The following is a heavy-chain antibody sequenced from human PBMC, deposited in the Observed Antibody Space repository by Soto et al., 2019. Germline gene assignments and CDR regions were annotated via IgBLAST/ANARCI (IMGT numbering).Heavy chain of an antibody. CDR1: GFSFSSYT. V-gene: IGHV3-21*01. Sequence: GGSLRLSCAASGFSFSSYTLDWVRQAPGKGLQWVSSISITGSYIYYADSVKGRFAISRDNAQNSLYLHMNSLRAEDTAVYYCARGAIRGYSYGHSDYWGQGTPVTVSS. D-gene: IGHD5-18*01. CDR3: ARGAIRGYSYGHSDY. J-gene: IGHJ4*02. CDR2: ISITGSYI.